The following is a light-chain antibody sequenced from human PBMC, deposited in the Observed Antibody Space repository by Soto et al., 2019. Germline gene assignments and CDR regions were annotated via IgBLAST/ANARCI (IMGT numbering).Light chain of an antibody. J-gene: IGKJ1*01. CDR2: DAF. Sequence: EIVLTQSPATLSLSPGERATLSCRASESVSSYLAWYQQKPGQAPRLLIYDAFNSATGVPARFSGSGSGTDFTLTISSLEPEYFVVYYCQHRRDWPWTFGQGTKVEIK. V-gene: IGKV3-11*01. CDR3: QHRRDWPWT. CDR1: ESVSSY.